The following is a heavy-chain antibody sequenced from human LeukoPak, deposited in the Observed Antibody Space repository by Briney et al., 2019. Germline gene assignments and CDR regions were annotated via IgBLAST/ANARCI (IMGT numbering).Heavy chain of an antibody. CDR3: ARDRRRRTMIVVVKSTGGFDY. D-gene: IGHD3-22*01. CDR1: GFTFSSYS. CDR2: ISSSSSTI. Sequence: PGGSLRLSCAASGFTFSSYSMNWVRQAPGKGLEWVSYISSSSSTIYYADSVKGRFTISRGNAKNSLYLQMNSLRDEDTAVYYCARDRRRRTMIVVVKSTGGFDYWGQGTLVTVSS. J-gene: IGHJ4*02. V-gene: IGHV3-48*02.